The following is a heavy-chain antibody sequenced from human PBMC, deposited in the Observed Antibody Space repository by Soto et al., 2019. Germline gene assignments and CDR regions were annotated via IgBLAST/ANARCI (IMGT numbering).Heavy chain of an antibody. J-gene: IGHJ5*02. V-gene: IGHV4-30-2*01. Sequence: SETLSLTCAVSGGSISSGGYPWSWIRQPPGKGLEWIGYIYHSGSTYYNPSLKSRVTISVDRSKNQFSLKLSSVTAADTAVYYCARARLIYGDFTENWFDPWGQGTLVTVSS. CDR3: ARARLIYGDFTENWFDP. CDR1: GGSISSGGYP. CDR2: IYHSGST. D-gene: IGHD4-17*01.